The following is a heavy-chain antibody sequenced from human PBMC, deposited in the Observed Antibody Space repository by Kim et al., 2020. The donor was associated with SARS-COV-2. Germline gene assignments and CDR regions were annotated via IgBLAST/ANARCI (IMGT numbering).Heavy chain of an antibody. CDR1: GFTFSSYA. V-gene: IGHV3-64D*06. J-gene: IGHJ6*01. CDR3: VNRGGGITIFHYYGVDV. CDR2: ISSNGGST. D-gene: IGHD3-9*01. Sequence: GGSLRLSCSASGFTFSSYAMHWVRQAPGKGLEYVSAISSNGGSTYYADSVKGRFTISRDNSKNTLYLQMSSLRAEDTAVYYCVNRGGGITIFHYYGVDVWGQGTTVAVSS.